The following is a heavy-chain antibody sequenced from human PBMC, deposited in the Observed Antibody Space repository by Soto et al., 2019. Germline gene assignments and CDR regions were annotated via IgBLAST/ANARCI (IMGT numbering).Heavy chain of an antibody. D-gene: IGHD6-19*01. CDR3: AKDSAVAGFDY. CDR1: GFTFSSYS. CDR2: ITNNRSNI. J-gene: IGHJ4*02. Sequence: PGGSLRLSCAASGFTFSSYSMNWVRQAPGKGLEWVSSITNNRSNIYYADSVKGRFTISRDNSKNTLYLQMNSLRAEDTAVYYCAKDSAVAGFDYWGQGTLVTVSS. V-gene: IGHV3-21*01.